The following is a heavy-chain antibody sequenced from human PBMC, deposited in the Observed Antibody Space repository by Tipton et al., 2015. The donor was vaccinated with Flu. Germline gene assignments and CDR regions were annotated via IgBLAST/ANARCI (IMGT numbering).Heavy chain of an antibody. V-gene: IGHV1-2*02. CDR3: ASVVRATSVDY. J-gene: IGHJ4*02. CDR2: IHPHNGAT. D-gene: IGHD1-26*01. CDR1: GYSFTDYS. Sequence: QSGAEVKKPGASVKVSCKASGYSFTDYSIHWVRQAPGQGLEWMGWIHPHNGATSYAQEFQGRFTMTWDTSISTAYIQLSGLRFDDTAVYYCASVVRATSVDYWGQGTLVIVSS.